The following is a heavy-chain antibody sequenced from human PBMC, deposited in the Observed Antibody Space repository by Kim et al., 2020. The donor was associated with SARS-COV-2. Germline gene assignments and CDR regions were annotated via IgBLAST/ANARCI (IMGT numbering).Heavy chain of an antibody. Sequence: GGSLRLSCAASGFTFSSYAMSWVRQAPGKGLEWVSAISGSGGSTYYADSVKGRFTISRDNSKNTLYLQMNSLRAEDTAVYYCAKVLPQSDYGDENDAFDIWGQGTMVTVSS. V-gene: IGHV3-23*01. CDR3: AKVLPQSDYGDENDAFDI. CDR1: GFTFSSYA. J-gene: IGHJ3*02. CDR2: ISGSGGST. D-gene: IGHD4-17*01.